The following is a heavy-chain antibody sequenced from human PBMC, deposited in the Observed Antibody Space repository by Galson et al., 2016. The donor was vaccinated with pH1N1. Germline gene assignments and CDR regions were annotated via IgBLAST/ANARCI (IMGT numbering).Heavy chain of an antibody. CDR3: ATAGPLVREILYYSYAMDV. V-gene: IGHV1-69*06. CDR1: GGTFSNSA. Sequence: VSCKASGGTFSNSAISWVRQAPGQGLEWMGGISPIFGSINYAQRFQGRVTVSADIFTNTAYMELSRLRSEDTAIYYCATAGPLVREILYYSYAMDVWGQGTTVTVSS. D-gene: IGHD3-10*01. J-gene: IGHJ6*02. CDR2: ISPIFGSI.